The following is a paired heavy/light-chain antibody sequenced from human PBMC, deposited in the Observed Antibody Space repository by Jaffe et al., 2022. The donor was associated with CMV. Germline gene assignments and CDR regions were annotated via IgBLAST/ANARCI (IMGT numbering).Light chain of an antibody. Sequence: EIVLTQSPGTLSFSPGERATLSCRASQSVSSSYFAWYQQKPGQAPRLLIYGASSRATGIPDRFSGSGSGTEFTLTISRLEPEDFAVYYCQHYDSSLYTFGQGTKLEIK. J-gene: IGKJ2*01. V-gene: IGKV3-20*01. CDR2: GAS. CDR1: QSVSSSY. CDR3: QHYDSSLYT.
Heavy chain of an antibody. CDR2: IHPGDSDI. J-gene: IGHJ4*02. V-gene: IGHV5-51*01. D-gene: IGHD3-22*01. CDR1: GYIFNTYW. Sequence: EVQLVQSGAEVKKSGESLKISCQASGYIFNTYWIGWVRQMAGKGLEWMGIIHPGDSDIRYSPSFQGQVTISADKSLTTAYLQWSGLKASDTAMYYCVRHYDGNFDYWGQGTLVTVSS. CDR3: VRHYDGNFDY.